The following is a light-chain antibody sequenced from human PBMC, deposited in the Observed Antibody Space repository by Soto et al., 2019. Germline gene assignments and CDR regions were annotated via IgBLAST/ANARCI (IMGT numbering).Light chain of an antibody. CDR1: QTISNY. J-gene: IGKJ1*01. CDR2: AAS. V-gene: IGKV1-39*01. Sequence: DIQMTQSPSSLSASVGVRVTITCRARQTISNYLDWYQQKPGNAPKLLIFAASSLRSGVPSRFSGSRSGTHSTLTISSPQAEEFATYCNQQSDTTPHPFGQRAQGAIK. CDR3: QQSDTTPHP.